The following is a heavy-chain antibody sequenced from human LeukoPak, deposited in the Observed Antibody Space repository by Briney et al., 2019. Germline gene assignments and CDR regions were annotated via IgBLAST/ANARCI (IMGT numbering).Heavy chain of an antibody. CDR1: GFLFEDHA. D-gene: IGHD2-15*01. J-gene: IGHJ3*02. Sequence: GGSLRLSCATSGFLFEDHAINWVRQAPGKGLEWVSNINWNGGSTGYADSVKGRFTISRDNAKNSLYLQMNGLRDDDTASYFCARDMLLGDAFDIWGQGAMVIVSS. CDR3: ARDMLLGDAFDI. CDR2: INWNGGST. V-gene: IGHV3-20*04.